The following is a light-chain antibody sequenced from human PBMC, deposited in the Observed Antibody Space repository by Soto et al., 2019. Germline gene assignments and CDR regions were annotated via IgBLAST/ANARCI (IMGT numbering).Light chain of an antibody. CDR2: DVS. CDR1: SSDVGGYNY. V-gene: IGLV2-14*01. Sequence: QSALTQPASGSGSPGQSITISCTGTSSDVGGYNYVSWYQQNPGKEPKLMIYDVSNRPSGVSNRVSGSKSGNTASLTISGLQAEDEADYYCNSYTSSSTVVFGGGTQLTVL. J-gene: IGLJ2*01. CDR3: NSYTSSSTVV.